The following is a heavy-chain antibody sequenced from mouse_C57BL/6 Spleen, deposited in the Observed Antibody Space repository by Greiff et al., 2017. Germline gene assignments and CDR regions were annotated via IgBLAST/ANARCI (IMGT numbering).Heavy chain of an antibody. CDR1: GFTFSDYG. D-gene: IGHD6-1*01. J-gene: IGHJ1*03. CDR3: ARIGLGSAWYFDV. Sequence: EVKVVESGGGLVKPGGSLKLSCAASGFTFSDYGMHWVRQAPEKGLAWVAYISSGSSTIYYADTVKGRFTISRDNAKNTLFLQMTSLRSEDTAMYYCARIGLGSAWYFDVWGTGTTVTVSS. V-gene: IGHV5-17*01. CDR2: ISSGSSTI.